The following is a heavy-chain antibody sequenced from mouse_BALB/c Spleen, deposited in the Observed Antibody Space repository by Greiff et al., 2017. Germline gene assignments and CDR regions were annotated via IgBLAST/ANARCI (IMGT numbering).Heavy chain of an antibody. CDR1: GYTFTDYN. CDR3: ARSKGYGNYFAWFAY. D-gene: IGHD2-10*02. CDR2: INPNNGGT. V-gene: IGHV1-18*01. Sequence: VQLKESGPELVKPGASVKIPCKASGYTFTDYNMDWVKQSHGKSLEWIGDINPNNGGTIYNQKFKGKATLTVDKSSSTAYMELRSLTSEDTAVYYCARSKGYGNYFAWFAYWGQGTLVTVSA. J-gene: IGHJ3*01.